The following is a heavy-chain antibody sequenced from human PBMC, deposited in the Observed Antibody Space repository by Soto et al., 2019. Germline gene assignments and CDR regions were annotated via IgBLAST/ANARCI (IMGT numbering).Heavy chain of an antibody. J-gene: IGHJ5*02. CDR1: GFSLSTSGVG. CDR3: AHRSITGTTLNWFDP. CDR2: IYWDDDK. Sequence: QITLKESGPTLVKPTQTLTLTCTFSGFSLSTSGVGVGWIRQPPGKALEWLALIYWDDDKRYSPSLKSRLTITKDTSKIQVVLTMTNMDPVDTATYYCAHRSITGTTLNWFDPWGQGTLVTVSS. D-gene: IGHD1-7*01. V-gene: IGHV2-5*02.